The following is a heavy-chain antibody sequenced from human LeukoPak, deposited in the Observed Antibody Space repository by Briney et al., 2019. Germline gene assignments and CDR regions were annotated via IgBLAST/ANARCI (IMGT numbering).Heavy chain of an antibody. CDR1: GFTFSSYE. Sequence: PGGSLRLSCAASGFTFSSYEMNWVRQAPGKGLEWVSYISSSGGTIYYADSVKGRFTISRDNAKNSLYLQMNSLRAEDTAVYYCARVQKSRKSVASAVDCWGQGTVVIVSS. J-gene: IGHJ4*02. CDR3: ARVQKSRKSVASAVDC. V-gene: IGHV3-48*03. D-gene: IGHD5-12*01. CDR2: ISSSGGTI.